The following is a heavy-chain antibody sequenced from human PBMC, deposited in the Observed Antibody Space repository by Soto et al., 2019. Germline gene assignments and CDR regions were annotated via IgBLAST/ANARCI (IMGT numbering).Heavy chain of an antibody. CDR3: ARHPPYGPLDY. V-gene: IGHV4-39*01. J-gene: IGHJ4*02. Sequence: SETLSLTCTVSGDSGGFISSISYHWGWIRQPPGKGLEWIGNIYYSGSTYYNPSLKSRVTISGDTSKNQFSLRLTSVTAADMAVYYCARHPPYGPLDYWGQGTLVTVSS. D-gene: IGHD4-17*01. CDR1: GDSGGFISSISYH. CDR2: IYYSGST.